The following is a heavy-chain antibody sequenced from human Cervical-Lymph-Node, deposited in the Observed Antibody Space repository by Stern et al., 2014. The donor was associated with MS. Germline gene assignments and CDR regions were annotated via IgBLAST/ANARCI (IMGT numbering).Heavy chain of an antibody. D-gene: IGHD6-19*01. CDR3: ARALAVAGTGGGYFFDY. CDR1: GYTFNSYY. J-gene: IGHJ4*02. Sequence: QVQLVQSGAEVKKPGASVKVSCKASGYTFNSYYMHWVRQAPGQGLEWMGIINTSGGSTSYAQKFQGRVTMTRDTSTSTVYMELSSLRSEDTAVYYCARALAVAGTGGGYFFDYWGQGNLVTVSS. V-gene: IGHV1-46*02. CDR2: INTSGGST.